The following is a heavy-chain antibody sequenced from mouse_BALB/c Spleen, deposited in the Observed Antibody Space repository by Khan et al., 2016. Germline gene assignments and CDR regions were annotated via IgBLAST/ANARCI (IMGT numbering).Heavy chain of an antibody. Sequence: QIQLVQSGPELKKPGETVKISCKASGYTFTDYSMHWVKQAPGKGLKWMGWINTETGEPTYADDFKGRFAFSLETSASTAYLQINNLKNEDTATYFCARERNDRYPFAYWGQGTLVTVSA. V-gene: IGHV9-2-1*01. CDR3: ARERNDRYPFAY. CDR1: GYTFTDYS. J-gene: IGHJ3*01. CDR2: INTETGEP. D-gene: IGHD2-14*01.